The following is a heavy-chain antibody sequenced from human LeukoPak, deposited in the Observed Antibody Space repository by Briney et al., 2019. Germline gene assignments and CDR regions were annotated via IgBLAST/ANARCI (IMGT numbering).Heavy chain of an antibody. CDR2: ISAYNGNT. CDR1: GYTFTSYG. V-gene: IGHV1-18*01. Sequence: ASVKVSCKASGYTFTSYGISWVRQAPGQGLEWMGWISAYNGNTNYAQKLQGRVTMTTDTSTSTAYMELRSLRSDDTAVYYCARLLPKNYYYYYMDVWGKGTTVTVSS. D-gene: IGHD2-15*01. J-gene: IGHJ6*03. CDR3: ARLLPKNYYYYYMDV.